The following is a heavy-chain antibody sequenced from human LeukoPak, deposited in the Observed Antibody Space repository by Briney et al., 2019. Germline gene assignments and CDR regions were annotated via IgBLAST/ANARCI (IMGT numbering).Heavy chain of an antibody. J-gene: IGHJ4*02. CDR3: ARAGISYDFDY. Sequence: SETLSLTCTVSGVSISSGGYYWSWVRQHPGKGLEWMGYIYYSGSTYYDPSLKSRVTISVDTSKNQFSLKLSSVTAADTAVYYCARAGISYDFDYWGQGTLVTVSS. CDR2: IYYSGST. CDR1: GVSISSGGYY. D-gene: IGHD3-10*01. V-gene: IGHV4-31*03.